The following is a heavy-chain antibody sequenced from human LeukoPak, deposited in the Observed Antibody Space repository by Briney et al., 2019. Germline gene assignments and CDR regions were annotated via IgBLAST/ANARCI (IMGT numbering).Heavy chain of an antibody. V-gene: IGHV4-59*01. Sequence: SETLSLTCTVSGGSISSYYWSWIRQPPGKGLEWIGYIHYSGSTNYNPSLKSRVTISVDTSKNQFSLKLSSVTAADTAVYYCARVNHGKDYYYYCMDVWGKGTTVTVSS. CDR3: ARVNHGKDYYYYCMDV. J-gene: IGHJ6*03. D-gene: IGHD1-14*01. CDR2: IHYSGST. CDR1: GGSISSYY.